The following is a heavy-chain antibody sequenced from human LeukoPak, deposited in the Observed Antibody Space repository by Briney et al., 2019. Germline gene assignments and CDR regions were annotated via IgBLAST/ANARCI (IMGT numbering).Heavy chain of an antibody. D-gene: IGHD1-26*01. Sequence: GGSLRLSCAASGFTFSSYAMSWVRQAPGKGLEWVSAISGSGGSTYYADSVKGRFTISRDNSKNSLYLQMNSLRAEDTAVYYCARGSLPYSGSYHNHWGQGTLVTVSS. CDR3: ARGSLPYSGSYHNH. CDR2: ISGSGGST. V-gene: IGHV3-23*01. CDR1: GFTFSSYA. J-gene: IGHJ5*02.